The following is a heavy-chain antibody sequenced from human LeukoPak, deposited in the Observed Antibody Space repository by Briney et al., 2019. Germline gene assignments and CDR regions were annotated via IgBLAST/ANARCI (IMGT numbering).Heavy chain of an antibody. CDR3: AKDSHPLGVAAPSQLDY. Sequence: PGRSLRLSCAAPGFTFSSYGMHWVRQAPGKGLEWGAVISYDGNNKYYADSVKGRFTISRDNSKNTLYLQMDSLRAEDTAVYYCAKDSHPLGVAAPSQLDYWGQGTLVSVSS. J-gene: IGHJ4*02. CDR1: GFTFSSYG. V-gene: IGHV3-30*18. D-gene: IGHD2-15*01. CDR2: ISYDGNNK.